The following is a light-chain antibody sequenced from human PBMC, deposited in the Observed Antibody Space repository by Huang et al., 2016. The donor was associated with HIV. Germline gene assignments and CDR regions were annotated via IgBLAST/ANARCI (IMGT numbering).Light chain of an antibody. V-gene: IGKV1-33*01. CDR3: QHYDDPYT. CDR1: QDISNY. Sequence: DIQMTQSPLSLSASVGDRVTITCQASQDISNYLSWYQHKPGRAPKPLICDASSLETGVPSRFSGSVSGTYFTLTIASLQPEDVATYYCQHYDDPYTFGQGTKLEIK. J-gene: IGKJ2*01. CDR2: DAS.